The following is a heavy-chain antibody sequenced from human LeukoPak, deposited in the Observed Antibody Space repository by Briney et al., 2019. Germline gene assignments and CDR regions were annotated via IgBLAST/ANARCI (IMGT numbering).Heavy chain of an antibody. CDR1: GGSLSSGDYY. J-gene: IGHJ6*02. CDR2: IYYSGST. D-gene: IGHD6-13*01. CDR3: ARDYSSSWYGDGMDV. V-gene: IGHV4-30-4*01. Sequence: SETLSLTCTVSGGSLSSGDYYWSWIRQPPGKGLEWIGYIYYSGSTYYNPSLKSRVTISVDTSKNQFSLKLSSVTAADTAVYYCARDYSSSWYGDGMDVWGQGTTVTVSS.